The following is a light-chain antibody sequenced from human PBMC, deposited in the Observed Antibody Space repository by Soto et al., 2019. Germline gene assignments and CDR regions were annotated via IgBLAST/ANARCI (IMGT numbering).Light chain of an antibody. CDR2: SNN. V-gene: IGLV1-44*01. J-gene: IGLJ3*02. CDR1: SSNIGSNT. Sequence: QPVLTQPPSASETPGQRVTISCSGSSSNIGSNTVNWYQQLPGTAPKLLIYSNNQRPSGVPDRFSGSKSGTSASLAISGLQSEDEADYYCAAWDDSLNGSWVFGGGTKLTVL. CDR3: AAWDDSLNGSWV.